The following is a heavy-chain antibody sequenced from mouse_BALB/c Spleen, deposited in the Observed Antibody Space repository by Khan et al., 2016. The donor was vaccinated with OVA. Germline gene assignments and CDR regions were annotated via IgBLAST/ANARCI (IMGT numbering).Heavy chain of an antibody. J-gene: IGHJ4*01. Sequence: EVQLQESGPGLVKPSQSLSLTCTVTGYSITSDYAWNWIRQFPGNKLEWMGYISYSGSTGYNPSLKSRISITRDTSKNQFFLQLPSVTTEDTATYCCARQNYYRYGMDYWGQGTSLTVSS. D-gene: IGHD1-1*01. CDR3: ARQNYYRYGMDY. V-gene: IGHV3-2*02. CDR2: ISYSGST. CDR1: GYSITSDYA.